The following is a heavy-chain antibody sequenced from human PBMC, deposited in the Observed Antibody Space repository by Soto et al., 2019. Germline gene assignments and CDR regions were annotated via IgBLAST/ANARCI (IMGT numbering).Heavy chain of an antibody. V-gene: IGHV3-30*18. CDR1: GFTFSIHG. J-gene: IGHJ5*02. D-gene: IGHD3-3*01. Sequence: LRLSCAASGFTFSIHGMHWVRQTPGKGLERVAVISNDGNKKYYVESVEGRFSISRDNSKSIVYLQMNNVRIEDTAKYYCAKDKVPYYDFWSGQRWFDPWGQGTQVTVST. CDR3: AKDKVPYYDFWSGQRWFDP. CDR2: ISNDGNKK.